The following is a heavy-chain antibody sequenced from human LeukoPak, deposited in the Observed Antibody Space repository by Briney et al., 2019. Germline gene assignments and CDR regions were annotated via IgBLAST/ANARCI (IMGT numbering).Heavy chain of an antibody. CDR3: AKDELAMGYLDY. CDR1: GFTVSSNY. V-gene: IGHV3-23*01. D-gene: IGHD1-1*01. Sequence: GGSLRLSCAASGFTVSSNYMSWVRQAPGKGLEWVSAISGSGGSTYYADSVKGRFTISRDNSKNTLYLQMNSLRAEDTAVYYCAKDELAMGYLDYWGQGTLVTVSS. J-gene: IGHJ4*02. CDR2: ISGSGGST.